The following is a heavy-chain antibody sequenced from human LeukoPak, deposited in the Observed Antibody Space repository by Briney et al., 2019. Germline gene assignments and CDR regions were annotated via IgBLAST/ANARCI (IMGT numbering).Heavy chain of an antibody. V-gene: IGHV3-23*01. CDR3: AKASRQGAVASPLDY. J-gene: IGHJ4*02. CDR2: IDGDGGRT. D-gene: IGHD6-19*01. CDR1: GFMFTTYA. Sequence: GGSLRLSCAASGFMFTTYAMSWVRQAPGKGLEWVSGIDGDGGRTYYADPVKGRFTISRDNSKDTVFLQMNSLRAEDTAVYYCAKASRQGAVASPLDYWGQGTLVTVSS.